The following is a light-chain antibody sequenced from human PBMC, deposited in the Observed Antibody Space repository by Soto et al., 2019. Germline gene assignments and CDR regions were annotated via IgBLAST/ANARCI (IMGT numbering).Light chain of an antibody. CDR1: QSVSSSY. J-gene: IGKJ4*01. V-gene: IGKV3-20*01. CDR3: QHYGSSRGLT. CDR2: GAS. Sequence: EIVLTQSPGTLSLSPGEIATLSCRASQSVSSSYLAWYQQKPGQAPRLLIYGASSRATGIPDRFSGSGSGTDFTLTITRLEPEYVAVYYCQHYGSSRGLTCGGGTKVEIK.